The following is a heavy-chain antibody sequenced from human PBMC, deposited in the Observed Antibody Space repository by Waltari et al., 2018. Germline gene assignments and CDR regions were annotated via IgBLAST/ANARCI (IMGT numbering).Heavy chain of an antibody. D-gene: IGHD3-9*01. J-gene: IGHJ5*02. CDR1: GGSFSGYY. Sequence: QVPLQQWGAGLLKPSETLSLTCAVYGGSFSGYYWSWIRQPPGKGLEWIGEINHSGSTNYNPSLKSRVTISVDTSKNQFSLKLSSVTAADTAVYYCARDILTGYSWFDPWGQGTLVTVSS. CDR3: ARDILTGYSWFDP. CDR2: INHSGST. V-gene: IGHV4-34*01.